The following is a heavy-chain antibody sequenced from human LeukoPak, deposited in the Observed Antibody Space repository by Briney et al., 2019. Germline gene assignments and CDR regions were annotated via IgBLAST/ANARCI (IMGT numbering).Heavy chain of an antibody. D-gene: IGHD6-13*01. CDR1: GGSISSYY. CDR3: ARIQYSSSWYGYYFDY. Sequence: KSSETLSLTCTVSGGSISSYYWSWIRQPPGKGLEWIGYIYYSGSTNYNPSLKSRVTISVDTSKNQFSLKLSSVTAADTAVYYCARIQYSSSWYGYYFDYWGQGTLVTVSS. J-gene: IGHJ4*02. V-gene: IGHV4-59*01. CDR2: IYYSGST.